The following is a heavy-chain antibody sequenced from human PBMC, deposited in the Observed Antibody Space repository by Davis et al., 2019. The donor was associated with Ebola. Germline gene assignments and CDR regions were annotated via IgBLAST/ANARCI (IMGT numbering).Heavy chain of an antibody. J-gene: IGHJ4*02. V-gene: IGHV1-2*04. CDR1: GYTFTGYY. CDR3: ARGTYSSSWYYFDY. D-gene: IGHD6-13*01. Sequence: ASVKVSCKASGYTFTGYYMHWVRQAPGQGLEWMGWINPNSGGTNYAQKFQGWVTMTRDTSISTAYMELSRLRSEDTAVYYCARGTYSSSWYYFDYWGQGTLVTVSS. CDR2: INPNSGGT.